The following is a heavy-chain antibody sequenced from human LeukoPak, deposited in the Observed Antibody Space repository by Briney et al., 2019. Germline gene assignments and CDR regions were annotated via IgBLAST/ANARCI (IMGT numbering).Heavy chain of an antibody. J-gene: IGHJ3*02. CDR1: GFTVTNAW. CDR3: TTDWALGRYAFDI. Sequence: GRSLRLSCAASGFTVTNAWMNWVRQAPGKGLEWVGLLKSKSDGGTTDYAAPVKGRFTISRDDSKNTLYLQMNSLKTEDTAVYYCTTDWALGRYAFDIWGQGTMVTVSS. D-gene: IGHD3-16*01. CDR2: LKSKSDGGTT. V-gene: IGHV3-15*01.